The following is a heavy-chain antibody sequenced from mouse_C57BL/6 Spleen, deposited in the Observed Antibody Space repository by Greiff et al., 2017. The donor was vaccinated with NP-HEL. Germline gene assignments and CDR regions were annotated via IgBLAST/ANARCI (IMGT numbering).Heavy chain of an antibody. J-gene: IGHJ2*01. V-gene: IGHV1-64*01. Sequence: VQLQQPGAELVKPGASVKLSCKASGYTFTSYWMHWVKQRPGQGLEWIGMIHPNSGSTNYNEKFKSKATLTVDKSSSPAYMQLSSLTSEDSAVYYCAREGAYGNFDYWGQGTTLTVSS. D-gene: IGHD2-1*01. CDR2: IHPNSGST. CDR3: AREGAYGNFDY. CDR1: GYTFTSYW.